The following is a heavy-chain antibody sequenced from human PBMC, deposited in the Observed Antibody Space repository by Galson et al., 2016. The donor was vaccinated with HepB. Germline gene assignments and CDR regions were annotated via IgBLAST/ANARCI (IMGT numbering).Heavy chain of an antibody. J-gene: IGHJ6*02. D-gene: IGHD4-17*01. CDR1: GFTFSTYE. V-gene: IGHV3-13*01. Sequence: SLRLSCAASGFTFSTYELHWVRQTSGIGLEWVSSITTSGDTYYAGSVKGRFTISRENVKSTLYLQMNSLGVEDTAVYYCTRLNRYGAPRGGGLDDWGQGTTVTVSS. CDR3: TRLNRYGAPRGGGLDD. CDR2: ITTSGDT.